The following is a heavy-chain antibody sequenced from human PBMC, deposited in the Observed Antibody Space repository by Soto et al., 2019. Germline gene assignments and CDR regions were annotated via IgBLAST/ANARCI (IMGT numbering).Heavy chain of an antibody. CDR2: IYWNDDK. J-gene: IGHJ4*02. V-gene: IGHV2-5*01. CDR3: AHRLRSRGSFDY. Sequence: QITLKESGPTLVKPTQTLTLTCTFSGFSLTTSGVGVGWIRQPPGKAPEWLALIYWNDDKRYNPSRRSRLTITKGTSKNQVVLTMGDMDPVDTATYYCAHRLRSRGSFDYWGQGSLVTVSS. CDR1: GFSLTTSGVG.